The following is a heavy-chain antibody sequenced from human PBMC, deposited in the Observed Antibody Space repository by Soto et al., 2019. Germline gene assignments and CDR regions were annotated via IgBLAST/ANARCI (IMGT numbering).Heavy chain of an antibody. V-gene: IGHV4-39*07. Sequence: QPLLQESGPGLVKPSQDLSLTCTVSRGSISVQSYYWTWIRQAPGKGLEWIGSSYYSGTTYFNPSLKGRVSISVDTSKNQFSLRLTSVTAADTAVYYCARVLGGRTLSWFYFDNWGQGTLVTVS. CDR3: ARVLGGRTLSWFYFDN. CDR2: SYYSGTT. D-gene: IGHD2-15*01. J-gene: IGHJ4*02. CDR1: RGSISVQSYY.